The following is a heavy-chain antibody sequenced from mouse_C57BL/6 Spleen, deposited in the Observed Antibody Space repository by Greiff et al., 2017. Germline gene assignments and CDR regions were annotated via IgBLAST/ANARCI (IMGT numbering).Heavy chain of an antibody. V-gene: IGHV5-9-1*02. CDR2: ISSGGDYI. CDR1: GFTFSSYA. Sequence: EVKLVESGEGLVKPGGSLKLSCAASGFTFSSYAMSWVRQTPEKRLEWVAYISSGGDYIYYADTVKGRFTISRDNARNTLYLQMSSLKSEDTAMYYCTRDDYDEGYAMDYWGQGTSVTVSS. J-gene: IGHJ4*01. CDR3: TRDDYDEGYAMDY. D-gene: IGHD2-4*01.